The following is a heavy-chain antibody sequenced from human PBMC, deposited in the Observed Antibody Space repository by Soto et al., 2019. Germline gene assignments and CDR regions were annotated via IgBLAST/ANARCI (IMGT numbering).Heavy chain of an antibody. CDR1: GYNFTNFD. Sequence: ASVKVSCKTSGYNFTNFDINWVREAPGRGLVLMGWMNPSSGETGSAQNFQGRVTMTRNISTRTFFMQLTSLRSEDTAIYYCARLAEYCNGIKCYSNFDFWGRGTQVTVSS. J-gene: IGHJ4*01. D-gene: IGHD2-15*01. CDR3: ARLAEYCNGIKCYSNFDF. V-gene: IGHV1-8*01. CDR2: MNPSSGET.